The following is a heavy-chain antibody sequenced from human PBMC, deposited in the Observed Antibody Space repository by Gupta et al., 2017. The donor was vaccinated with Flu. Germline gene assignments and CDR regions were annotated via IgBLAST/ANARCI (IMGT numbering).Heavy chain of an antibody. D-gene: IGHD5-18*01. CDR1: GFTFGDYA. Sequence: EVQLVESGGGLVQPGRSLRLSCTASGFTFGDYAMSWFRQAPGKGLEWVGFIRSKAYGGTTEYAASVKGRFTISRDDSKSIAYLQMNSLNTEDTAVYYCTRDDDDSYGYVDIDYWCEGPLVTVSS. V-gene: IGHV3-49*03. J-gene: IGHJ4*02. CDR2: IRSKAYGGTT. CDR3: TRDDDDSYGYVDIDY.